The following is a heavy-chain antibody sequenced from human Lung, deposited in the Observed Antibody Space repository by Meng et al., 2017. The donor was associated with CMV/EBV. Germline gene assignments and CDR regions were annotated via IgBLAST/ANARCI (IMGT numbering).Heavy chain of an antibody. V-gene: IGHV4-34*01. Sequence: SETLSLXXAVYGGSFSSYYLSWIRQPPGKGLEWIGEINHSGSTTYNPSLKSRVIISVDKSKNQFSLKLRSVTAADTAVYYCERHRGESFGITYYYYAWDVCGQGTXVNVYS. CDR1: GGSFSSYY. CDR3: ERHRGESFGITYYYYAWDV. D-gene: IGHD3-3*01. CDR2: INHSGST. J-gene: IGHJ6*02.